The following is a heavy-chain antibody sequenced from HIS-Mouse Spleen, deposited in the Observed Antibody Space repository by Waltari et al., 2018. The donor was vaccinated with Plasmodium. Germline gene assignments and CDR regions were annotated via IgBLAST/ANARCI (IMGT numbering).Heavy chain of an antibody. Sequence: EVQLVESGGGLIQPGGSLRLSCAASGFTVSSNYMSWVRQAPGKGLEWVSVSERGGSTDYADSVKGRFTISRDNSKNTLYLQMNSLRAEDTAVYYCASKTTVTKHAFDIWGQGTMVTVSS. CDR1: GFTVSSNY. D-gene: IGHD4-17*01. CDR3: ASKTTVTKHAFDI. CDR2: SERGGST. V-gene: IGHV3-53*01. J-gene: IGHJ3*02.